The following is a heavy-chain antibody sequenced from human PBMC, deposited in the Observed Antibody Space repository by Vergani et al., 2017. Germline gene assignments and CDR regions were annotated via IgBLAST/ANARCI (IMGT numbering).Heavy chain of an antibody. D-gene: IGHD3-9*01. V-gene: IGHV4-39*01. J-gene: IGHJ4*02. CDR3: ARHYDILTGYHYYFDY. CDR1: GGSISSSTYY. CDR2: IYNSEST. Sequence: QLQLQESGPGLVKPSETLSLTCTVSGGSISSSTYYWGWIRQPPGKGLDWIGSIYNSESTYYNPSLKSRVTMSVDTSKNQFSLKLSSVSAADTAVYYCARHYDILTGYHYYFDYWGQGTLVTGSS.